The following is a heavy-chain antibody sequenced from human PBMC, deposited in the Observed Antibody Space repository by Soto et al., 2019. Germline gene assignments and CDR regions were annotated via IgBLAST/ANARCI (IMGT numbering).Heavy chain of an antibody. CDR1: GFTFRCDG. CDR3: ARDLTEYYYYYGMDV. Sequence: GGPLSLSCEASGFTFRCDGTHWVGQAAGKGLEWVAVIWYDGSNKYYADPVKGLFTMSRDNSKNTLYLQMNSRRAEDTAGYYCARDLTEYYYYYGMDVWGQGTTVTVYS. CDR2: IWYDGSNK. D-gene: IGHD4-4*01. J-gene: IGHJ6*02. V-gene: IGHV3-33*01.